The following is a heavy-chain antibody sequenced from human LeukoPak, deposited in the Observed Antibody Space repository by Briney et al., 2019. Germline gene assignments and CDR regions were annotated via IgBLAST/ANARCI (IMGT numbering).Heavy chain of an antibody. V-gene: IGHV4-30-4*08. D-gene: IGHD3-22*01. CDR3: ARDYYDSSGSVGIDY. CDR1: GFTFSSYA. J-gene: IGHJ4*02. Sequence: LRLSCAASGFTFSSYAMSWVRQAPGKGLEWIGYIYYSGSTYYNPSLKSRVTISVDTSKNQFSLKLSSVTAADTAVYYCARDYYDSSGSVGIDYWGQGTLVTVSS. CDR2: IYYSGST.